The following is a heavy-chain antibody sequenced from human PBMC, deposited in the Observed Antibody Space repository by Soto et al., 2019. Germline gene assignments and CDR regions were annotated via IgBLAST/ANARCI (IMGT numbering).Heavy chain of an antibody. J-gene: IGHJ5*02. D-gene: IGHD6-19*01. CDR1: GGTFSSYA. CDR3: ARDHSSGWYGFDP. CDR2: IIPIFGTA. V-gene: IGHV1-69*13. Sequence: SVKVSCKASGGTFSSYAISWVRQAPGQGLEWMGGIIPIFGTANYAQKFQGRVTITADESTSTAYMELSSLRSEDTAVYYCARDHSSGWYGFDPWGQGTLVTVSS.